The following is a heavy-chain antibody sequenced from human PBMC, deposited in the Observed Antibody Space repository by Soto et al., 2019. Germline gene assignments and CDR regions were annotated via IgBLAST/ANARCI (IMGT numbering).Heavy chain of an antibody. J-gene: IGHJ6*02. CDR2: ISYDGSNK. V-gene: IGHV3-30-3*01. Sequence: GGSLRLSCAASGFTFSSYAMHWVRQAPGKGLEWVAVISYDGSNKYYADSVKGRFTISRDNSKNTLYLQMNSLRAEDTAVYYCARDLIVVVPAAMHYYGMDVWGQGTTVTVSS. CDR3: ARDLIVVVPAAMHYYGMDV. D-gene: IGHD2-2*01. CDR1: GFTFSSYA.